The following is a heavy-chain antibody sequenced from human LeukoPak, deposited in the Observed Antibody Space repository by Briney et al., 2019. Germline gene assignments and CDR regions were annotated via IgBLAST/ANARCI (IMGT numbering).Heavy chain of an antibody. D-gene: IGHD4-17*01. CDR3: TKDPNGDYIGAFDP. J-gene: IGHJ5*02. CDR1: GFTFSSFA. Sequence: GGSLRLSCAASGFTFSSFAMTWLRQAPGKGLEWVSSITGSHGRTYTTDSVKGRITISRDNSQNTLYLQMNSLRAEDTAVYYCTKDPNGDYIGAFDPWGQGTLVTVSP. CDR2: ITGSHGRT. V-gene: IGHV3-23*01.